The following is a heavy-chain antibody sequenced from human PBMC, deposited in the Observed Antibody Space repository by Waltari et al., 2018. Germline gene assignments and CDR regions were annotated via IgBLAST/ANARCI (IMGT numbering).Heavy chain of an antibody. V-gene: IGHV3-7*01. CDR2: ISTDGREE. D-gene: IGHD3-22*01. CDR3: VRDQWFAFDI. Sequence: EVQLVESGGGLVQPGGSLRLSCAASGFTLSNYWMSWVRQAPGKGLELVANISTDGREEYYVDSVRGRFTISRDNAKNSLYLQMNSLRPEDTAVYYCVRDQWFAFDIWGQGTMVTVSS. CDR1: GFTLSNYW. J-gene: IGHJ3*02.